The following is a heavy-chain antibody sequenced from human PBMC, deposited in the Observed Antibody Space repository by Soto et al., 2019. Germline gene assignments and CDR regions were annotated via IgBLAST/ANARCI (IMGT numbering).Heavy chain of an antibody. CDR1: GGTFSSYA. Sequence: ASVKVSCKASGGTFSSYAISWVRQAPGQGLEWMGGIIPIFGTANYAQKFQGRVTITADESTSTAYMELSSLRSEDTAVYYCARYYYYGSGSYPPDNWFDPWAREPWSPSPQ. D-gene: IGHD3-10*01. V-gene: IGHV1-69*13. CDR3: ARYYYYGSGSYPPDNWFDP. J-gene: IGHJ5*02. CDR2: IIPIFGTA.